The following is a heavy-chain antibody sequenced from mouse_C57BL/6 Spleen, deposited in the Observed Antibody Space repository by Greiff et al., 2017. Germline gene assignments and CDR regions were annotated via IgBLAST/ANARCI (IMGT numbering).Heavy chain of an antibody. CDR3: ARFFYSCYGAWFAY. J-gene: IGHJ3*01. V-gene: IGHV7-3*01. CDR1: GFTFTDYY. CDR2: IRNKANGYTT. Sequence: EVKLVESGGGLVQPGGSLSLSCAASGFTFTDYYMSWVRQPPGKALEWLGFIRNKANGYTTEYSASVKGRFTISRDNSKIILYLQMNALRAEVSATYSCARFFYSCYGAWFAYWGQGTLVTVSA. D-gene: IGHD2-12*01.